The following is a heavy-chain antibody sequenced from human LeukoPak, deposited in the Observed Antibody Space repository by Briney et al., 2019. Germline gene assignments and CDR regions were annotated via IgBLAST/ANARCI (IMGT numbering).Heavy chain of an antibody. D-gene: IGHD3-22*01. V-gene: IGHV3-23*01. CDR1: GFTFSSYA. CDR2: ISGSGGST. CDR3: AKASVVITSNFDC. Sequence: PGGSLSLSCAASGFTFSSYAMSWVRQAPGKGLQGVSAISGSGGSTYYADSVKGRFTISRDNSKNTLYLQMNSLRAEDTAVYYCAKASVVITSNFDCWRQGSLVTVSS. J-gene: IGHJ4*02.